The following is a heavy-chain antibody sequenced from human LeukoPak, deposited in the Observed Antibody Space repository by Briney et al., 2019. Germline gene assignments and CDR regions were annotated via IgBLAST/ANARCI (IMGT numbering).Heavy chain of an antibody. Sequence: TLRPSCAASGVTPSSYVMSWVRQSPGQRLKCGSAVSGSGGSTYYADCVKSRFAISRDNSKITLYLQMNSVRAEDTAVYYCAKGWSRGYSYGFDYWGQGTLVTVSS. V-gene: IGHV3-23*01. J-gene: IGHJ4*02. CDR3: AKGWSRGYSYGFDY. D-gene: IGHD5-18*01. CDR2: VSGSGGST. CDR1: GVTPSSYV.